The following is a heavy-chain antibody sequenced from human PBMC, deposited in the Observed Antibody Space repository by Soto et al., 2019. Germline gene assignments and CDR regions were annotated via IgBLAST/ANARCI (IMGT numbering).Heavy chain of an antibody. Sequence: SETLSLTCTVSGGSISSGGYYWSWIRQHPEKGLEWIGYIYYTGNTYYNASLKSRVTVSVDTSNNQFSLKLSSVTAADTAVYYCARVGISSSDAFDIWGQGTTVTVS. V-gene: IGHV4-31*03. D-gene: IGHD6-6*01. CDR3: ARVGISSSDAFDI. CDR1: GGSISSGGYY. CDR2: IYYTGNT. J-gene: IGHJ3*02.